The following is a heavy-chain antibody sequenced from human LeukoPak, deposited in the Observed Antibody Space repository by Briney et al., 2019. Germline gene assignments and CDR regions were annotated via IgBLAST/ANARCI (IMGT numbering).Heavy chain of an antibody. D-gene: IGHD6-19*01. Sequence: PSETLSLTCTVSGGSISSYYWSWIRQPPGKGLEGIGYIYTSGSTNYNPSLKSRVTISVDTSKNQFSLKLSSVTAADTAVYYCARSRGIAVAGTLSSFDYWGQGTLVTVSS. CDR3: ARSRGIAVAGTLSSFDY. J-gene: IGHJ4*02. CDR1: GGSISSYY. CDR2: IYTSGST. V-gene: IGHV4-4*09.